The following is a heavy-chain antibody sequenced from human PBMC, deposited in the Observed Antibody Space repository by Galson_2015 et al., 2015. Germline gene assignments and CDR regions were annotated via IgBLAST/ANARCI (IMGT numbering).Heavy chain of an antibody. CDR1: GYTLTSYG. V-gene: IGHV1-18*01. J-gene: IGHJ4*02. CDR2: ISAYNGNT. CDR3: AREFPSYGYSTNFDY. Sequence: QSGAEVKKPGASVKVSCKASGYTLTSYGISWVRQAPGQGLEWMGWISAYNGNTNYAQKLQGRVTMTTDTSTSTAYMELRSLRSDDTAVYYCAREFPSYGYSTNFDYWGQGTLVTVSS. D-gene: IGHD5-24*01.